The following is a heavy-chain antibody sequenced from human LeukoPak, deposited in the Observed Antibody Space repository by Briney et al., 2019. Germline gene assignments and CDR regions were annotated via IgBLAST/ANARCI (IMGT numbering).Heavy chain of an antibody. Sequence: SETLSLTCTVSGGSISSHYWSWIRQPPGKGLEWIGYISYSGSTDYNPPLKSRVTISVDTSRNQFSLRLRSVIDADTAVYYCARIDGSSWSFDIWGQGILVTVSS. CDR3: ARIDGSSWSFDI. D-gene: IGHD6-13*01. J-gene: IGHJ4*02. V-gene: IGHV4-59*11. CDR1: GGSISSHY. CDR2: ISYSGST.